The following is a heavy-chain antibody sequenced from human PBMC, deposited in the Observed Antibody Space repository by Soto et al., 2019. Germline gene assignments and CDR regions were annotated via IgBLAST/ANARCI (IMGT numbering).Heavy chain of an antibody. D-gene: IGHD6-6*01. J-gene: IGHJ4*02. CDR3: AKDYIAARHGAIDY. CDR2: ISYDGSNK. V-gene: IGHV3-30*18. Sequence: QVQLVESGGGVVQPGRSLRLSCAASGFTFSSYGMHWVRQAPGKGLEWVAVISYDGSNKYYADSVKGRFTISRDNSKNTLYLQMNSLRAEDTAVYYCAKDYIAARHGAIDYWGQGTLVTVSS. CDR1: GFTFSSYG.